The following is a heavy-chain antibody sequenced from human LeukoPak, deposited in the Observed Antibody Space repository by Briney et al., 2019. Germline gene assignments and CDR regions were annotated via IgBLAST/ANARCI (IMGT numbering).Heavy chain of an antibody. J-gene: IGHJ3*02. D-gene: IGHD3-10*01. CDR3: ARANYGSGNDAFDI. V-gene: IGHV4-34*01. CDR2: INHSGST. Sequence: SETLSLTCAVYGGSFSGYYWSWIRQPPGKGLEWIGEINHSGSTNYNPSLKSRVTVSVDTSKNQFSLKLSSVTAADTAVYYCARANYGSGNDAFDIWGQGTMVTVSS. CDR1: GGSFSGYY.